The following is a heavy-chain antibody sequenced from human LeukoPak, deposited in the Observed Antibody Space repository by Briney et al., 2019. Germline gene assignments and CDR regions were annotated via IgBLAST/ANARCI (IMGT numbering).Heavy chain of an antibody. CDR3: ATDTWEY. D-gene: IGHD1-26*01. V-gene: IGHV7-4-1*02. CDR2: ININTGNP. Sequence: ASVKVSCKPSGSTFTTYAINWVRQAPGHGLEWMGWININTGNPTYVPGFTGRFVFSFDTSVTTSYLQISSLEAEDTAVYYCATDTWEYWGQGTLVTVSS. J-gene: IGHJ4*02. CDR1: GSTFTTYA.